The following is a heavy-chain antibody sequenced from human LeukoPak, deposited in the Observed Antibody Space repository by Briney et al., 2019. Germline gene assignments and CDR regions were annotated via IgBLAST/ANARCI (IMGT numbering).Heavy chain of an antibody. CDR2: IYTSGST. Sequence: SETLSLTCTVSGGSISSGSYYWSWIQQPAGKGLEWIGRIYTSGSTNYNPSLKSRVTISVDTSKNQFSLKLSSVTAADTAVYYCARGGGNYYDSSGTPDDYWGQGTLVTVSS. D-gene: IGHD3-22*01. CDR3: ARGGGNYYDSSGTPDDY. CDR1: GGSISSGSYY. V-gene: IGHV4-61*02. J-gene: IGHJ4*02.